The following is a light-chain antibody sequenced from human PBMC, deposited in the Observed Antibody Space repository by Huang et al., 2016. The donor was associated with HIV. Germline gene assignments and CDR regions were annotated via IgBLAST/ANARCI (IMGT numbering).Light chain of an antibody. Sequence: IVLTQSPATLSWYPGERVTLSCRASQSVGNHIAWYQQHPGKSPRLLIYDTSNRATGTPVRFSGSGSGTDFLLTISNLESEDFALYYCQQRSSGVTFGGGTKVQVK. CDR2: DTS. CDR1: QSVGNH. CDR3: QQRSSGVT. J-gene: IGKJ4*01. V-gene: IGKV3-11*01.